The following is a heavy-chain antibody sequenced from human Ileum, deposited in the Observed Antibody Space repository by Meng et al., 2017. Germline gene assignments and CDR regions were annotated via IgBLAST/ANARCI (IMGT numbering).Heavy chain of an antibody. CDR2: IYYSGSI. D-gene: IGHD6-19*01. CDR3: ARGWYSSGFHS. CDR1: GYSISSSNW. J-gene: IGHJ4*02. V-gene: IGHV4-28*05. Sequence: QRQLQWSGPGLVKPSDTLSPTCAVSGYSISSSNWWGWIRQPPGKGLEWIGYIYYSGSIYYNPSLKSRVTMSVDTSKNQFSLKLNSVTPEDTAVYYCARGWYSSGFHSWGQGTLVTVSS.